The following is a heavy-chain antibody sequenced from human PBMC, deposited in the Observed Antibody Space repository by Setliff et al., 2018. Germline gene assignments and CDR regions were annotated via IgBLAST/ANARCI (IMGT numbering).Heavy chain of an antibody. CDR3: ARAVGRWFGDHTRGYFDY. V-gene: IGHV1-2*04. J-gene: IGHJ4*02. CDR2: INPNSGGT. CDR1: GYTFTGYY. Sequence: GASVKVSCKASGYTFTGYYMHWVRQVPGQGLEWMGWINPNSGGTNYAQKFQGWVTMTRDTSISTAYMELSRLRSDDTAVYYCARAVGRWFGDHTRGYFDYWGQGTLVTVSS. D-gene: IGHD3-10*01.